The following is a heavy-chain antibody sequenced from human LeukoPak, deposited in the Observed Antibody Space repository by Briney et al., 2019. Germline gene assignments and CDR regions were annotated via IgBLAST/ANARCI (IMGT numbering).Heavy chain of an antibody. V-gene: IGHV3-23*01. CDR2: ISSGGGGT. Sequence: GGSLRPSCAASGFAFNNYGMSWVRQAPGQGLEWVSAISSGGGGTFYADSVKGRFTISRDNSKNTLYVQMNTLRAEDTAVYYCAKDIGRSSYYYFDYWGQGTLVTVSS. D-gene: IGHD6-13*01. J-gene: IGHJ4*02. CDR3: AKDIGRSSYYYFDY. CDR1: GFAFNNYG.